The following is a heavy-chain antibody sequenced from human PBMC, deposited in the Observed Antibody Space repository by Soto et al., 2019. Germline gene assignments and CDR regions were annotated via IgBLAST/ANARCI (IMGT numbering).Heavy chain of an antibody. CDR3: ARLIVLVPAAIPHYYGMDF. D-gene: IGHD2-2*02. V-gene: IGHV4-31*03. CDR1: GGSISSGGYY. Sequence: QVQLQESGPGLVKPSQTLSLTCTVSGGSISSGGYYWSWIRQHPGKALEWIGYIYYSGSTYYNPSLMSRVTISVDTSQNQFSLTLSSLSAAYTALYYCARLIVLVPAAIPHYYGMDFWCQGTTVTVSS. J-gene: IGHJ6*02. CDR2: IYYSGST.